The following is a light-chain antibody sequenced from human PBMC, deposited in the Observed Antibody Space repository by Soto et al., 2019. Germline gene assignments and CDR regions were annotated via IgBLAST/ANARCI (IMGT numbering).Light chain of an antibody. CDR1: SSDVGGYNY. Sequence: QSALTQPPSASGSPGQSVTISCTGTSSDVGGYNYVSWYQQHPGKAPKLVIYEVTKRPSGVPDRFSGSKSGNTASLTVSGLQAGDEADYYCSSYAGSSSLVFGGGTKVTVL. V-gene: IGLV2-8*01. CDR3: SSYAGSSSLV. J-gene: IGLJ2*01. CDR2: EVT.